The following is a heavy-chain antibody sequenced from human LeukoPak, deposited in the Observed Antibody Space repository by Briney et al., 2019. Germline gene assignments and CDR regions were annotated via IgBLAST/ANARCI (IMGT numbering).Heavy chain of an antibody. CDR1: GGSISSYY. V-gene: IGHV4-59*08. J-gene: IGHJ4*02. Sequence: PSETLSPTCTVSGGSISSYYWSWIRQPPGKGLEWIGYIYYSGSTNYNPSLKSRVTISVDTSKNQFSLKLSSVTAADTAVYYCARVVSGWFDYWGQGTLVTVSS. CDR2: IYYSGST. CDR3: ARVVSGWFDY. D-gene: IGHD6-19*01.